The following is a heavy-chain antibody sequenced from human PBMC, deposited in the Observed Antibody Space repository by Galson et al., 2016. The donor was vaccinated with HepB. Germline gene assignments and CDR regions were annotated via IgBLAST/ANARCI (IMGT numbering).Heavy chain of an antibody. V-gene: IGHV3-23*01. CDR1: GFRFTTYA. J-gene: IGHJ4*02. Sequence: SLRLSCAASGFRFTTYAMSWVRQAPGKGLEWVSGISGSAESTRYADSVKGRFTISRDNSKNMVYLQLNTLRAEDTAVYYCAKAASPFSGDCVYFFGYWGQGALVTVSS. CDR3: AKAASPFSGDCVYFFGY. CDR2: ISGSAEST. D-gene: IGHD2-21*02.